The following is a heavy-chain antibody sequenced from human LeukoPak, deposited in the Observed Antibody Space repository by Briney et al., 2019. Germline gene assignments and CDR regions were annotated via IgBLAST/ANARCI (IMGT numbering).Heavy chain of an antibody. V-gene: IGHV3-53*04. J-gene: IGHJ4*02. CDR3: ARAPEWLIFDY. CDR2: IYGGGST. CDR1: GFTVSSNY. D-gene: IGHD6-19*01. Sequence: PGGSLRLSCAASGFTVSSNYMSWVRQAPGKGLEWVSVIYGGGSTYYADSVKGRFTISRHNSKNTLYLQMNSLRAEDTAVYYCARAPEWLIFDYWGQGTLVTVSS.